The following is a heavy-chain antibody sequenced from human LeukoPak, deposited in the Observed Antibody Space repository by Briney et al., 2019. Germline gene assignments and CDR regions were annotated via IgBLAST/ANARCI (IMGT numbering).Heavy chain of an antibody. CDR2: INWNSGSV. J-gene: IGHJ4*02. V-gene: IGHV3-9*01. CDR1: GFTFDDYA. Sequence: GGSLRLSCAASGFTFDDYAMHWVRQAPGKGLEWVSGINWNSGSVGYADSVKGRFTVSKDNAKNSLYLQMNSLRAEDTALYYCAKDNGNGWYFIDYWSQGTLVTLSS. CDR3: AKDNGNGWYFIDY. D-gene: IGHD6-19*01.